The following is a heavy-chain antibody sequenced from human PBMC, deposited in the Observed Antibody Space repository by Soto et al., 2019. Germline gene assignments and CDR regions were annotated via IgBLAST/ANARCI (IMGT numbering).Heavy chain of an antibody. J-gene: IGHJ4*02. CDR3: ARAGGMATKRRAYYFDY. Sequence: SETLSLTCTVSGGSISSYYWSWIRQPPGKGLEWIGYIYYSGSTNYNPSLKSRVTISVDTSKNQFSLKLSSVTAADTAVYYCARAGGMATKRRAYYFDYWGQGTLVTVSS. V-gene: IGHV4-59*01. CDR2: IYYSGST. CDR1: GGSISSYY. D-gene: IGHD5-12*01.